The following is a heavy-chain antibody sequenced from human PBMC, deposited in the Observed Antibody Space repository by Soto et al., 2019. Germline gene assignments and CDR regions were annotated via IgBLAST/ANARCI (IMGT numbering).Heavy chain of an antibody. Sequence: QVQLQESGPGLVKPSETLSLTCAVSGASISSNNWWSWVRQPPGKGLEWIGEIYHSGSTNYNPSLKSRVPISVDKSKNQFSLKLSSVTAADTAVYYCARDEAQDYYYGMDVWGQGTTVTVSS. CDR3: ARDEAQDYYYGMDV. CDR2: IYHSGST. CDR1: GASISSNNW. V-gene: IGHV4-4*02. J-gene: IGHJ6*02.